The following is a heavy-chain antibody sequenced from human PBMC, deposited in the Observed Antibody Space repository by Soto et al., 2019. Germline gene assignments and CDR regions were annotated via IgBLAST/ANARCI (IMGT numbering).Heavy chain of an antibody. V-gene: IGHV1-18*01. CDR3: ARGGITIFGVVITPYYYYGMDV. Sequence: GASVTVSCQASGYTFTSYGISWVRQAPGQGLEWMGWISAYNGNTNYAQKLQGRVTMTTDTSTSTAYMELRSLRSDDTAVYYCARGGITIFGVVITPYYYYGMDVWGQGTTVTVSS. CDR1: GYTFTSYG. D-gene: IGHD3-3*01. J-gene: IGHJ6*02. CDR2: ISAYNGNT.